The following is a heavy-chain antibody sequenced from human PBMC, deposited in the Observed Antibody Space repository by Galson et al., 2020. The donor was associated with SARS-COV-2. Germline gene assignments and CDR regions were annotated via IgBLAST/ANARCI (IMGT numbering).Heavy chain of an antibody. D-gene: IGHD4-17*01. CDR1: GFTFSSYA. J-gene: IGHJ4*02. CDR3: AKDDYGGNSGVGY. Sequence: GESLKISCAASGFTFSSYAMSWVRQAPGKGLEWVSAISGSGGSTYYADSVKGRFTISRDNSKNTLYLQMNSLRAEDTAVYYCAKDDYGGNSGVGYWGQGTLVTVSS. V-gene: IGHV3-23*01. CDR2: ISGSGGST.